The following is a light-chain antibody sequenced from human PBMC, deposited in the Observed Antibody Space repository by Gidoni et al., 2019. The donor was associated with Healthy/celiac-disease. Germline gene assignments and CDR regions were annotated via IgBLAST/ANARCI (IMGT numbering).Light chain of an antibody. CDR3: QQRSNWPGT. J-gene: IGKJ5*01. Sequence: DIVLTQSPATLSLSPGERATLSCRASQSVSSYLAWYQQKPGQAPRLLIYDASNRATGIPARLSGSGSGTDVTLTISSLEPEDFAVYYCQQRSNWPGTFXQXTRLEIK. V-gene: IGKV3-11*01. CDR1: QSVSSY. CDR2: DAS.